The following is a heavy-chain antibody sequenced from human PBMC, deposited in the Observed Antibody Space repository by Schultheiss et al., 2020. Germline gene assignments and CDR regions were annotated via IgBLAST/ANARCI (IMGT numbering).Heavy chain of an antibody. Sequence: SETLSLTCAVYGGSFSGYYWSWIRQPPGKGPEWIGEINDSGKTNYKPSLKSRVVLSLDTSKNQFSLKLSSVTAADTAVYYCARMYGDYENNWFDPWGQGTLVTVSS. V-gene: IGHV4-34*01. D-gene: IGHD4-17*01. CDR1: GGSFSGYY. CDR2: INDSGKT. J-gene: IGHJ5*02. CDR3: ARMYGDYENNWFDP.